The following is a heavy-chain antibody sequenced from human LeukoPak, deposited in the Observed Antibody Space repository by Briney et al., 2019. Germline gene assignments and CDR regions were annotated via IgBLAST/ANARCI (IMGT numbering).Heavy chain of an antibody. CDR1: GFTFSSYS. V-gene: IGHV3-48*04. D-gene: IGHD3-16*02. CDR3: ARDNVITFGGVLVTDY. Sequence: QPGGSLRLSCAASGFTFSSYSMNWVRQAPGKGLEWVSYISSSSSTIYYADSVKGRFTIFRDNAKNSLYLQMNSLRAEDTAVYYCARDNVITFGGVLVTDYWGQGTLVTVSS. CDR2: ISSSSSTI. J-gene: IGHJ4*02.